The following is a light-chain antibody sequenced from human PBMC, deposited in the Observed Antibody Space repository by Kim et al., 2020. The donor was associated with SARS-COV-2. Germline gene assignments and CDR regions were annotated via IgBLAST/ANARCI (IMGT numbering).Light chain of an antibody. J-gene: IGLJ3*02. Sequence: RVTISCTGRSSNIGAGYEVHWYKQLPGSAPKRLIYGNSNRPSGVPDRFFGSKSGTSASLAITGLQAEDEADYYCQSYDSSLSGWVFGGGTQLTVL. CDR3: QSYDSSLSGWV. V-gene: IGLV1-40*01. CDR2: GNS. CDR1: SSNIGAGYE.